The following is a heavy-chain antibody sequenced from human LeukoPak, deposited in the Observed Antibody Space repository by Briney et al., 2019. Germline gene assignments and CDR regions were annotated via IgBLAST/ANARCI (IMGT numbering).Heavy chain of an antibody. D-gene: IGHD6-19*01. CDR1: GYTFTAYY. J-gene: IGHJ4*02. CDR2: INPNSGGT. V-gene: IGHV1-2*02. Sequence: ASVKVSCKASGYTFTAYYMHWVRQAPGQGLEWMGWINPNSGGTNYAQKFQGRVTMTRDTSTTTLYMELSSLRSEDTAVYYCARGRPGSGWSFDYWGQGTLVTVSS. CDR3: ARGRPGSGWSFDY.